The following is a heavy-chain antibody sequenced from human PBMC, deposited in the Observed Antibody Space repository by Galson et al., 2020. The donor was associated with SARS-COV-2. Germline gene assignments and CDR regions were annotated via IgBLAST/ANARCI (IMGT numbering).Heavy chain of an antibody. V-gene: IGHV5-51*01. Sequence: GESLKISCKGSGYSFTSYWIGWVRQMPGKGLEWMGIIYPGDSDTRYSPSFQGQVTISADKSISTAYLQWSSLKASDTAMYYCATTSGLDTDRNWYFDLWGRGTLVTVSS. CDR1: GYSFTSYW. CDR2: IYPGDSDT. CDR3: ATTSGLDTDRNWYFDL. J-gene: IGHJ2*01. D-gene: IGHD5-18*01.